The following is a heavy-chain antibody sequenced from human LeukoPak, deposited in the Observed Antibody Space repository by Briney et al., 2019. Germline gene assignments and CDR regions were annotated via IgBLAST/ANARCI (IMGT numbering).Heavy chain of an antibody. D-gene: IGHD4-11*01. Sequence: GGSLRLSCAASGFTFSNYWMSWVRQAPGKGLEWVANINQDGSEKYYVDSVRGRFTNSRDNAENSLYLQMNSLRAEDTAVYYCARAWMYSNYFRGQGTLVTVSS. CDR3: ARAWMYSNYF. J-gene: IGHJ4*02. V-gene: IGHV3-7*03. CDR1: GFTFSNYW. CDR2: INQDGSEK.